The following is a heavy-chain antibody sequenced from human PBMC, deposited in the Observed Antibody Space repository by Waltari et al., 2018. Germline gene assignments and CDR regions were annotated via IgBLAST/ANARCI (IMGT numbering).Heavy chain of an antibody. CDR3: IHYYRYAMDA. CDR2: IKRKTEGGTA. D-gene: IGHD3-22*01. Sequence: EVQLVESGGGLVQPGGYLRLSCAVAGFSLSHAWTSWVRQAPGKGLEWGGRIKRKTEGGTAAYAAPVEGRFTISRDDSENTLFLQMNSLRSEDTAVYYCIHYYRYAMDAWGQGTAVTVSS. J-gene: IGHJ6*02. V-gene: IGHV3-15*01. CDR1: GFSLSHAW.